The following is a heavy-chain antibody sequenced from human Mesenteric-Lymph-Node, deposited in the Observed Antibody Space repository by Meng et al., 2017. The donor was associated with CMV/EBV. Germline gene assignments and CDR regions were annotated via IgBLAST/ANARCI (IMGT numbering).Heavy chain of an antibody. D-gene: IGHD1-26*01. CDR1: GLTFSNYV. CDR2: ISSSSSYI. V-gene: IGHV3-21*01. CDR3: ARDLDPYSGSSLSFDY. J-gene: IGHJ4*02. Sequence: GGSLRLSCAASGLTFSNYVMNWVRQAPGKGLEWVSSISSSSSYIYYADSVKGRFTISRDNAKNSLYLQMNSLRAEDTAVYYCARDLDPYSGSSLSFDYWGQGTLVTVSS.